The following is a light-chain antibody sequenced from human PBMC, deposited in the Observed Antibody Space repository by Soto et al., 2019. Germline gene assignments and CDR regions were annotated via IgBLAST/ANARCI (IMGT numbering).Light chain of an antibody. V-gene: IGKV1-5*03. J-gene: IGKJ4*01. CDR3: QRYYSFPLT. Sequence: DIQMTQSPSTLSASVGDRVAITCRASRTINNLLAWYQQKPGKAPKLLIYKASSLESGVPSRFSGSGSGTEFTLTISSLQPDDFATYYCQRYYSFPLTFGGGTKMEIK. CDR2: KAS. CDR1: RTINNL.